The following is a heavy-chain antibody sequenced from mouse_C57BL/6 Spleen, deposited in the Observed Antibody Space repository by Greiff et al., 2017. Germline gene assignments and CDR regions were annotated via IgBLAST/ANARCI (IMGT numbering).Heavy chain of an antibody. CDR2: IRSKSSNYAT. Sequence: EVQGVESGGGLVQPKGSLKLSCAASGFTFNTYAMHWVRQAPGKGLEWVARIRSKSSNYATYYADSVKDRFTISRDDSQSMLYLQMNNLKTEDTAMYYCVRDHGYEYYFDYWGQGTTLTVSS. D-gene: IGHD2-2*01. V-gene: IGHV10-3*01. J-gene: IGHJ2*01. CDR1: GFTFNTYA. CDR3: VRDHGYEYYFDY.